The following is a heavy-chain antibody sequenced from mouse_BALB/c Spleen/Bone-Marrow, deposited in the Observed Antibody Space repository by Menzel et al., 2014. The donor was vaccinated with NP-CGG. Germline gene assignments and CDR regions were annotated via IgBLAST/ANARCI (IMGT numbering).Heavy chain of an antibody. CDR1: GYSITSGYY. CDR2: ISYDGSN. V-gene: IGHV3-6*02. J-gene: IGHJ4*01. Sequence: DVQLQESGPGLVKPSQSLSLTCSVTGYSITSGYYWNWIRQFPGNKLEWMGYISYDGSNNYNPSLKNRISITRDTSKNQFFLKLNSVTTEDTATYYCAKMGYAMDYWGQGTSVTVSS. CDR3: AKMGYAMDY.